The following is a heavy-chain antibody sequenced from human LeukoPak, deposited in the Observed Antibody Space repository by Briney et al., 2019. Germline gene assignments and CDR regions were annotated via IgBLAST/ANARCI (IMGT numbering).Heavy chain of an antibody. V-gene: IGHV3-74*01. J-gene: IGHJ4*02. CDR1: GFTFSSYW. CDR3: ARGDGYSYGYIDY. D-gene: IGHD5-18*01. CDR2: INSDGSST. Sequence: PGGSLRLSCAASGFTFSSYWMHWVRQAPGKGLVWVSRINSDGSSTSYADSVKGRFTISRDNAKNTLYLQMNSLGAEDTAVYYCARGDGYSYGYIDYWGQGTLVIVSS.